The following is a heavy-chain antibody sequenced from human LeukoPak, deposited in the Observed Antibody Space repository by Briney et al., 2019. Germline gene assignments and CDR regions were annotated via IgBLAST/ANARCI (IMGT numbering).Heavy chain of an antibody. V-gene: IGHV1-8*03. Sequence: GASVKVSCKASGYTFTSYDINWVRQATGQGLEWMGWMNPNSGNTGYAQQFQGRVTITRNTSISTAYMELSSLRSEDTAVYYCARVLRTSCYTPLGYWGQGTLVTVSS. CDR2: MNPNSGNT. CDR1: GYTFTSYD. D-gene: IGHD2-2*02. CDR3: ARVLRTSCYTPLGY. J-gene: IGHJ4*02.